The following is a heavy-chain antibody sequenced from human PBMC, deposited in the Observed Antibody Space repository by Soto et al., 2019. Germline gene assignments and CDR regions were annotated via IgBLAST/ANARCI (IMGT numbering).Heavy chain of an antibody. D-gene: IGHD2-8*01. CDR1: GYSFTDYH. CDR3: ARGDSTDCSNGVCSFFYNHDMDV. V-gene: IGHV1-2*04. CDR2: INPKSGGT. J-gene: IGHJ6*02. Sequence: ASVKVSCKASGYSFTDYHIHWVRQAPGQGLEWLGRINPKSGGTSTAQKFQGWVTTTTDTSISTASMELTRLTSDDTAIYYCARGDSTDCSNGVCSFFYNHDMDVWGQGTTVTVSS.